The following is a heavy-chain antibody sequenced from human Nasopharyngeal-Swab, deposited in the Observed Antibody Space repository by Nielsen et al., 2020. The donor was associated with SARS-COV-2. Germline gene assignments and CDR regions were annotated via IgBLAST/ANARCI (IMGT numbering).Heavy chain of an antibody. Sequence: WIPQPPGKGLEWIGYIYYSGSTNYNPSLKSRVTISVDTSKNQFSLKLSSVTAADTAVYYCARLLGRDYYYDSSGYYRGNWYFDLWGRGTLVTVSS. D-gene: IGHD3-22*01. V-gene: IGHV4-61*07. CDR3: ARLLGRDYYYDSSGYYRGNWYFDL. J-gene: IGHJ2*01. CDR2: IYYSGST.